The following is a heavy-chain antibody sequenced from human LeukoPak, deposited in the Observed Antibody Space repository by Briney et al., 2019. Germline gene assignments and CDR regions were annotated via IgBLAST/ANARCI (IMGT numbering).Heavy chain of an antibody. Sequence: SETLSLTCTVSGGSISSHYWSWIRQPPGKGLEWIGYIYNSGSTKYNPSLKSRVNISLDTSKKQFSLKLSSVTAADTAVYYCARDVSGYSSSWYGMDVWGQGTTVTVSS. CDR3: ARDVSGYSSSWYGMDV. J-gene: IGHJ6*02. D-gene: IGHD6-13*01. CDR1: GGSISSHY. V-gene: IGHV4-59*11. CDR2: IYNSGST.